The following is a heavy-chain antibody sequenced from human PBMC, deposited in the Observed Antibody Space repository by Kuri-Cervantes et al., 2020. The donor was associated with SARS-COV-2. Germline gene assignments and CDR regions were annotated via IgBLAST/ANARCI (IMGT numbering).Heavy chain of an antibody. CDR2: ISAYNDNT. V-gene: IGHV1-18*01. D-gene: IGHD3-9*01. CDR1: GYTLTELS. Sequence: ASVKVSCKVSGYTLTELSMHWVRQAPGQGLEWMGWISAYNDNTNYAQKLQGRVTMTTDTSTSTAYMELRSLRSDDTAVYYCARVGPLRYFDWLLLGAFDIWGQGTMVTVSS. J-gene: IGHJ3*02. CDR3: ARVGPLRYFDWLLLGAFDI.